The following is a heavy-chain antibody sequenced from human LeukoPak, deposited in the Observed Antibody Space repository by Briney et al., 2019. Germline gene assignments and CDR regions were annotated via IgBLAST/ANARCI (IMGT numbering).Heavy chain of an antibody. CDR2: ISYDGSNK. J-gene: IGHJ4*02. V-gene: IGHV3-30*03. CDR1: GFTFSSYG. D-gene: IGHD6-6*01. Sequence: GGSLRLSCAASGFTFSSYGMHWVRQAPGKGLEWVAVISYDGSNKYYADSVKGRFTISRDNSKNTLYLQMNSLRAEDTAVYYCAVSSSSSFDYWGQGTLVTVSS. CDR3: AVSSSSSFDY.